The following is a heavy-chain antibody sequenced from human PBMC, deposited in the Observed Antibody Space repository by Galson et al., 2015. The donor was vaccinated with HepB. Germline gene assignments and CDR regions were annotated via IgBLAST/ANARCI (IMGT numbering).Heavy chain of an antibody. V-gene: IGHV1-69*13. J-gene: IGHJ6*03. D-gene: IGHD3-3*01. Sequence: SVKVSCKASGGTFSSYAISWVRQAPGQGLEWMGGIIPIFGTASYAQKFQGRVTITADESTSTAYMELSSLRSEDTAVYYCARGTYYDFWSGYSPVRGYYYYMDVWGKGTTVTVSS. CDR1: GGTFSSYA. CDR3: ARGTYYDFWSGYSPVRGYYYYMDV. CDR2: IIPIFGTA.